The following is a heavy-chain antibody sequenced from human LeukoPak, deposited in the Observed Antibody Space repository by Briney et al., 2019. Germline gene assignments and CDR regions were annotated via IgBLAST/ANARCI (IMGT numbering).Heavy chain of an antibody. V-gene: IGHV4-34*01. D-gene: IGHD1-7*01. CDR3: ASTARGNYYYFDS. CDR2: INHSGST. J-gene: IGHJ4*02. Sequence: SETLSLTCAVYGGSFSGYYWSWIRQPPGKGLEWIGEINHSGSTNYNPSLKSRVTISVDTSRNQFSLKLSSVTAADTAVYYCASTARGNYYYFDSWGQGTLVTVSS. CDR1: GGSFSGYY.